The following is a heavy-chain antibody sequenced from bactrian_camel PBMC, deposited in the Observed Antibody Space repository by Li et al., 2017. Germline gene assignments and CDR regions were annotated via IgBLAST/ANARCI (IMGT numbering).Heavy chain of an antibody. D-gene: IGHD2*01. CDR3: VVAFGY. CDR1: RFTSSSDW. J-gene: IGHJ6*01. CDR2: IGTRSDGSDT. V-gene: IGHV3S6*01. Sequence: ESGGGLVQPGGSLRLSCAASRFTSSSDWMYWVRLAPGKGLEWVSGIGTRSDGSDTYYADSVRGRFTGSRDNAKKTLYLQMNSLQTEDTAVYYCVVAFGYWGQGTQVTVS.